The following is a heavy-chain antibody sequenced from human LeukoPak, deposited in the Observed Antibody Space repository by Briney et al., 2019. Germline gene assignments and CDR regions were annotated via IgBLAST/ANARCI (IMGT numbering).Heavy chain of an antibody. CDR2: ISPSGSYI. Sequence: GGSLRLSXAASGFTLSSYDMNWVRQAPGKGLEWVSSISPSGSYIYYADSVKGRFTISRDNAKNSLYLQMNSLRAEDTALYYCARAVAGYYYYYMDVWGKGTTVTVSS. CDR3: ARAVAGYYYYYMDV. D-gene: IGHD6-19*01. V-gene: IGHV3-21*04. CDR1: GFTLSSYD. J-gene: IGHJ6*03.